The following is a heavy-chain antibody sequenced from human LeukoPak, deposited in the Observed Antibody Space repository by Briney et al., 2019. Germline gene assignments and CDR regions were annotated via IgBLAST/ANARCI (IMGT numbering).Heavy chain of an antibody. CDR2: ISFDGTTK. V-gene: IGHV3-30*04. J-gene: IGHJ4*02. Sequence: GGSLRLSCAASGFTFSDYTMHWVRQAPGRGLDWVAIISFDGTTKYYAASVKGRFTISRDNSKNTLYLQMGSLRPEDTAVYYCARDKDNSRFFDYWGQGTQVTVSS. D-gene: IGHD6-13*01. CDR3: ARDKDNSRFFDY. CDR1: GFTFSDYT.